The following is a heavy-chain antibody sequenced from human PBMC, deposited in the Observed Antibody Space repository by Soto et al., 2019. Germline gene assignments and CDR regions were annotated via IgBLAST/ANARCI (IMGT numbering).Heavy chain of an antibody. D-gene: IGHD5-12*01. CDR1: GFSFSSYA. Sequence: EVQLLESGGGLVQPGGSLRLSCAASGFSFSSYAMVWVRQAPGKGLEWVSVISARGGSSYFADSVKGRFTISRDNSKNVLSLEMNSLRPEDTAIYFCAKGSIEYSASVDNWGQGTLVLVSS. J-gene: IGHJ4*02. CDR2: ISARGGSS. V-gene: IGHV3-23*01. CDR3: AKGSIEYSASVDN.